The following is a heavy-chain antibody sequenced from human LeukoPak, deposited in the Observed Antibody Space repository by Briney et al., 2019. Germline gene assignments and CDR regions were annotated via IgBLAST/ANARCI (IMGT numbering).Heavy chain of an antibody. J-gene: IGHJ6*03. CDR1: GTSMSNYW. CDR3: ARSAYHYYTSNPAYYYYMDV. V-gene: IGHV4-59*08. Sequence: SETLSLTCNVSGTSMSNYWWSWIRQPPGTGLEWIGNIYYTGNTNYNPSLKSRVSISVDTSKSQFSLTLRSVSAADTAVYYCARSAYHYYTSNPAYYYYMDVWGKGTTVTVSS. CDR2: IYYTGNT. D-gene: IGHD3-22*01.